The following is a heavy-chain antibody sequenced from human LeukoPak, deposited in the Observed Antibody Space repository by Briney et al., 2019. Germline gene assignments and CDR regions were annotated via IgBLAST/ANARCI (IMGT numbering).Heavy chain of an antibody. CDR2: INQDGSEK. D-gene: IGHD3-16*02. CDR1: EFTFSTYW. J-gene: IGHJ4*02. CDR3: ATYRVRHLNSLDY. V-gene: IGHV3-7*03. Sequence: GGSLRLSCVASEFTFSTYWMTWVRQAPGKGLEWVANINQDGSEKNYVDSVKGRFTVSRDNAKNSLFLQMNSLRAEDTAVYYCATYRVRHLNSLDYWGRGNLVSVSS.